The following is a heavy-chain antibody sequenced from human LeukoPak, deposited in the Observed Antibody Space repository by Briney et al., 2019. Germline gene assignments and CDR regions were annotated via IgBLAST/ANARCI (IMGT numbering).Heavy chain of an antibody. V-gene: IGHV4-59*08. CDR2: IYYSGST. CDR1: GGSISSYY. J-gene: IGHJ5*02. Sequence: PSETLSLTCTVSGGSISSYYWSWIRQPPGKGLEWIGYIYYSGSTNYNPSLKSRVTISVDTSKNQFSLKLSSVTAADTAVYYCARHEIRIYYGSGTLNWFDPWGQGTLVTVSS. CDR3: ARHEIRIYYGSGTLNWFDP. D-gene: IGHD3-10*01.